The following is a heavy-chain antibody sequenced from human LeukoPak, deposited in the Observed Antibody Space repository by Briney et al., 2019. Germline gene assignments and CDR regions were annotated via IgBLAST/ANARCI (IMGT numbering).Heavy chain of an antibody. V-gene: IGHV3-23*01. J-gene: IGHJ4*02. D-gene: IGHD3-10*01. Sequence: GESLKISCKGSGYSFTSYWIGWVRQMPGKGLEWVAAISGSGGSTYYADSVKGRFTISRDNSKNTLYLQMNSLRAEDTAVYYCAKDPFTYYYGSGSLAPKYFDYWGQGTLVTVSS. CDR1: GYSFTSYW. CDR2: ISGSGGST. CDR3: AKDPFTYYYGSGSLAPKYFDY.